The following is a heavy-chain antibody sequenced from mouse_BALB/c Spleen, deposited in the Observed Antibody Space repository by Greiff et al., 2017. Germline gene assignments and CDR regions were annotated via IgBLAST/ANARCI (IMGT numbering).Heavy chain of an antibody. CDR1: GFAFSSYD. J-gene: IGHJ4*01. CDR2: ISSGGGST. D-gene: IGHD2-3*01. Sequence: EVQRVESGGGLVKPGGSLKLSCAASGFAFSSYDMSWVRQTPEKRLEWVAYISSGGGSTYYPDTVKGRFTISRDNAKNTLYLQMSSLKSEDTAMYYCARHWLLRNYAMDYWGQGTSVTVSS. V-gene: IGHV5-12-1*01. CDR3: ARHWLLRNYAMDY.